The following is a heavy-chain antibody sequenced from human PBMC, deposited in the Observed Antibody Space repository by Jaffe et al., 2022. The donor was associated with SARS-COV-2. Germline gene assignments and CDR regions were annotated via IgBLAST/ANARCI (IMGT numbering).Heavy chain of an antibody. CDR2: IKSKTDGGTT. V-gene: IGHV3-15*01. J-gene: IGHJ6*03. CDR1: GFTFSNAW. Sequence: EVQLVESGGGLVKPGGSLRLSCAASGFTFSNAWMSWVRQAPGKGLEWVGRIKSKTDGGTTDYAAPVKGRFTISRDDSKNTLYLQMNSLKTEDTAVYYCTSDRGGNGSGSYYEVLEPPRYYYYYMDVWGKGTTVTVSS. D-gene: IGHD3-10*01. CDR3: TSDRGGNGSGSYYEVLEPPRYYYYYMDV.